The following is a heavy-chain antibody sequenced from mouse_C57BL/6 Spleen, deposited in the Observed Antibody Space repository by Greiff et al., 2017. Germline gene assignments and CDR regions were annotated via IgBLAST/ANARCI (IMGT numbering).Heavy chain of an antibody. J-gene: IGHJ4*01. D-gene: IGHD2-5*01. CDR3: AREGYYSNTMDY. V-gene: IGHV1-76*01. CDR2: IYPGSGNT. CDR1: GYTFTDYY. Sequence: QVQLQQSGAELVRPGASVKLSCKASGYTFTDYYINWVKQRPGQGLEWIARIYPGSGNTYYNEKFKGKATLTAEKSSSTAYMQRSSLTSEDSAVYFCAREGYYSNTMDYWGQGTSGTVSS.